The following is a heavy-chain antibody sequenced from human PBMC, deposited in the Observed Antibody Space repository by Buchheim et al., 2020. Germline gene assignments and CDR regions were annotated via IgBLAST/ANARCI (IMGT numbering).Heavy chain of an antibody. Sequence: EVQLVESGGGLVQPGGSLRLSCAASGFIFSNHWMNWVRQAPGKGLEWVANINRDGSEIYYVDSLKGRFTISRDNAKNSLYLQMNSLRAEDAAVYYCARGPMTAAVADYWGQGTL. CDR2: INRDGSEI. CDR3: ARGPMTAAVADY. CDR1: GFIFSNHW. V-gene: IGHV3-7*01. D-gene: IGHD6-19*01. J-gene: IGHJ4*02.